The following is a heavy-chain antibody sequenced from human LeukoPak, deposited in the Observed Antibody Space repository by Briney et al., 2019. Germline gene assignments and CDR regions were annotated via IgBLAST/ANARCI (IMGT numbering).Heavy chain of an antibody. D-gene: IGHD3-9*01. J-gene: IGHJ4*02. CDR1: GGSISSYY. CDR2: IYTSGST. V-gene: IGHV4-4*07. Sequence: PSGTLSLTCTVSGGSISSYYWSWIRQPAGKGLEWIGRIYTSGSTNYNPSLKSRVTMSVDTSKNQFSLKLSSVTAADTAVYYCARYYDILTRAYYFDYWGQGTLVTVSS. CDR3: ARYYDILTRAYYFDY.